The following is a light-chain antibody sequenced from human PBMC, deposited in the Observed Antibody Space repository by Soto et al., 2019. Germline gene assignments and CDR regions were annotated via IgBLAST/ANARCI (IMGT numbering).Light chain of an antibody. CDR2: GAS. CDR1: QSVSSSY. V-gene: IGKV3-20*01. J-gene: IGKJ1*01. CDR3: QQYGSSPRT. Sequence: EIVLTQSPGTLSLSPGERATLSCRASQSVSSSYLAWYQQKPGQAPRLLIYGASSRATGIPARFSGSGSGTDFTLTISSLEPEGFAVYYCQQYGSSPRTFGQGTKVEIK.